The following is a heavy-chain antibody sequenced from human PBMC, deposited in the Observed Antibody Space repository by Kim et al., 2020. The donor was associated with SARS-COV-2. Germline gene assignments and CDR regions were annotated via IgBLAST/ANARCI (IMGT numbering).Heavy chain of an antibody. D-gene: IGHD2-15*01. CDR2: IYYSGST. V-gene: IGHV4-39*07. Sequence: SETLSLTCTVSGGSISSSSYYWGWIRQPPGKGLEWIGSIYYSGSTYYNPSLKSRVTISVDTSKNQFSLKLSSVTAADTAVYYCARDRKYCSGGSCHLYY. CDR1: GGSISSSSYY. J-gene: IGHJ6*01. CDR3: ARDRKYCSGGSCHLYY.